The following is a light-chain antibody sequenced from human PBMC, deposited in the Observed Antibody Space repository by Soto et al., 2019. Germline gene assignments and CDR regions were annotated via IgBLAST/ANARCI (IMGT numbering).Light chain of an antibody. CDR1: QSVSSY. Sequence: EIVLTQSPATLSLSPGERATLSCRASQSVSSYLAWYQQKPGQAPRLLIYDASNRATGIPARFSGSGSGTDFTLTISGLEPEDFEVYYCQQRSNWPPITFGQGTRLEIK. CDR2: DAS. J-gene: IGKJ5*01. CDR3: QQRSNWPPIT. V-gene: IGKV3-11*01.